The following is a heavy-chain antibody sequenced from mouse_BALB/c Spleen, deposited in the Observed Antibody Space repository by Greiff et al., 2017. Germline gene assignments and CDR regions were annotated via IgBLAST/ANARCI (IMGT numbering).Heavy chain of an antibody. CDR1: GFNIKDYY. CDR3: TPDGYYVAY. V-gene: IGHV14-4*02. Sequence: VQLQQSGAELVRSGASVKLSCTASGFNIKDYYMHWVKQRPEQGLEWIGWIDPENGDTEYAPKFQGKATMTADTSSNTAYLQLSSLTSEDTAVYYCTPDGYYVAYWGQGTLVTVSA. D-gene: IGHD2-3*01. CDR2: IDPENGDT. J-gene: IGHJ3*01.